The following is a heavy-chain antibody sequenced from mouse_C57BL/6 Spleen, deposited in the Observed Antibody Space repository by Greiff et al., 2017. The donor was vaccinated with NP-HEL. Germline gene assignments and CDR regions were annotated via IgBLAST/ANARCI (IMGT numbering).Heavy chain of an antibody. D-gene: IGHD1-1*01. Sequence: VKLLESGPGLVQPSQSLSITCTVSGFSLTSYGVHWVRQSPGKGLEWLGVIWRGGSTDYNAAFMSRLSITKDNSKSQVFFKMNSLQADDTAIYYCAKIPLYGSSSYYAMDYWGQGTSVTVSS. V-gene: IGHV2-5*01. J-gene: IGHJ4*01. CDR2: IWRGGST. CDR3: AKIPLYGSSSYYAMDY. CDR1: GFSLTSYG.